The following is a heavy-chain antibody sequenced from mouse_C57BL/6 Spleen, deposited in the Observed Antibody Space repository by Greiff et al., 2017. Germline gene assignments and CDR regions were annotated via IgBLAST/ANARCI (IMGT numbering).Heavy chain of an antibody. J-gene: IGHJ2*01. D-gene: IGHD1-1*01. CDR3: ARNYYGSSPYYFDY. CDR2: ISSGGSYT. CDR1: GFTFSSYG. V-gene: IGHV5-6*01. Sequence: EMQGVESGGDLVKPGGSLKLSCAASGFTFSSYGMSWVRQTPDKRLEWVATISSGGSYTYYPDSVKGRFTISRDNAKNTLYLQMSSLKSEDTAMYYCARNYYGSSPYYFDYWGQGTTLTVSS.